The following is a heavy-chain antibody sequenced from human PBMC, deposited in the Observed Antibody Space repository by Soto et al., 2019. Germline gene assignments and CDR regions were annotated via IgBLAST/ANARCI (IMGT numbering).Heavy chain of an antibody. Sequence: SQTLSLTCAISGDSVSSNSAAWNWIRQSPSRGLEWLGRTYYRSKWYNDYAVSVKSRITINPDTSKNQFSLQLNSVTPEDTAVYYCARGKYDFWSGPIPLYYYGMDVWGQGTTVSVSS. CDR2: TYYRSKWYN. J-gene: IGHJ6*02. CDR3: ARGKYDFWSGPIPLYYYGMDV. CDR1: GDSVSSNSAA. V-gene: IGHV6-1*01. D-gene: IGHD3-3*01.